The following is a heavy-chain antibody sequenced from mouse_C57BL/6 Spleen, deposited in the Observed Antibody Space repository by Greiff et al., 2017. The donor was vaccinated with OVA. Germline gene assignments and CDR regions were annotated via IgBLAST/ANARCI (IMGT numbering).Heavy chain of an antibody. D-gene: IGHD2-5*01. CDR2: IRLKSDNYAT. V-gene: IGHV6-3*01. Sequence: EVQLVESGGGLVQPGGSMKLSCVASGFTFSNYWMNWVRQSPEKGLEWVAQIRLKSDNYATHYAESVKGRFTISRDDAKSSVYLQMNNLRAEDTGIYYCTAYDSNYEVFAYWGQGTLVTVSA. CDR1: GFTFSNYW. J-gene: IGHJ3*01. CDR3: TAYDSNYEVFAY.